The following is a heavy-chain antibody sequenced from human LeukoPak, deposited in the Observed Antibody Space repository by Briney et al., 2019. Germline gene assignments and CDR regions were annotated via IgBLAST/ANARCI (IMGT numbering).Heavy chain of an antibody. J-gene: IGHJ6*03. Sequence: GESLKISCKGSGYSFTNYWIGWVRQMPGKGLEWMGIIYPGDSNTRYSPSFQGQVTISADKSLSTAYLQWSSLKASDTAMYYCARSPYCSGVSCYSPYYYYYMDVWGKGTTVTVSS. CDR1: GYSFTNYW. D-gene: IGHD2-15*01. V-gene: IGHV5-51*01. CDR3: ARSPYCSGVSCYSPYYYYYMDV. CDR2: IYPGDSNT.